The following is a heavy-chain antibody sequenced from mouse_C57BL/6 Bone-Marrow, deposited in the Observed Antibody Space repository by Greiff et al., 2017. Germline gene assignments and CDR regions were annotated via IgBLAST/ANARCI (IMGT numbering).Heavy chain of an antibody. Sequence: QVQLQQSGAELVRPGASVKMSCKASGYTFTSYNMHWVKQTPRQGLEWIGAIYPGNGDTSYNQKFKGKDTLTVDKSSSTAYMQLSSLTSEDSAVYFCARAYYYGSSSYYFDYWGQGTTLTVSS. J-gene: IGHJ2*01. CDR2: IYPGNGDT. V-gene: IGHV1-12*01. CDR1: GYTFTSYN. D-gene: IGHD1-1*01. CDR3: ARAYYYGSSSYYFDY.